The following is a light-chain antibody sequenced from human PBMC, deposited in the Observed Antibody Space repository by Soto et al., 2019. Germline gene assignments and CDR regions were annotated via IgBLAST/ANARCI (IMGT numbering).Light chain of an antibody. Sequence: VLTQPPSASGSPGQRVTISCSGSSSNIGTNLVSWYQQLPGTAPQVFIYSNNQRPSGVPDRFSGSKSGTSASLAISGLQSEDEAEYYCVTWDDSLASYVFGAGTKVTVL. CDR1: SSNIGTNL. CDR2: SNN. V-gene: IGLV1-44*01. CDR3: VTWDDSLASYV. J-gene: IGLJ1*01.